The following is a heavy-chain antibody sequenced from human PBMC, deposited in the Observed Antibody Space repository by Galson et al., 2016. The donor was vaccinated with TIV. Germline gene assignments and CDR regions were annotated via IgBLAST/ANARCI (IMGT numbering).Heavy chain of an antibody. Sequence: SLRLSCAASGFTFSTYWMHWVRQVPGKGVMWVSRIDNDGSQTDYADSVRGRFTISRDNAKNSLYLQMNSLRAEDTAVYYCARDSDATARASGMDVWGQGTIVTVSS. CDR2: IDNDGSQT. J-gene: IGHJ6*02. V-gene: IGHV3-74*01. CDR1: GFTFSTYW. D-gene: IGHD4-17*01. CDR3: ARDSDATARASGMDV.